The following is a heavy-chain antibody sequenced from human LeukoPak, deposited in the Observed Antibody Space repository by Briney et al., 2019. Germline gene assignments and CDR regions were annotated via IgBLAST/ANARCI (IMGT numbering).Heavy chain of an antibody. CDR1: GYRFTSYW. D-gene: IGHD3-22*01. V-gene: IGHV5-51*01. CDR2: IYPGDSDT. J-gene: IGHJ4*02. CDR3: ARHRASHDSSGYYSDY. Sequence: GESLKISCQVSGYRFTSYWIAWVRQMPGKGLEWMGIIYPGDSDTRYSPSFQGQVTISADKSISTAYLQWSSLKASDTAMYYCARHRASHDSSGYYSDYWGQGTLVTVSS.